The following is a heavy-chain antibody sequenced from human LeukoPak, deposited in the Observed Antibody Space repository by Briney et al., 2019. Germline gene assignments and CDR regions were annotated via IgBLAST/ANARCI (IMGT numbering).Heavy chain of an antibody. CDR1: GGTFTSYA. CDR2: SIPIFGTA. V-gene: IGHV1-69*05. D-gene: IGHD3-3*01. J-gene: IGHJ4*02. CDR3: ARDQAVPPNFGFDY. Sequence: SVKVSCKASGGTFTSYAISWVRQAPGQGLEWRGGSIPIFGTANYAQKFPGGVTMHRARSTSTVYMELSSLRSEATAVYYCARDQAVPPNFGFDYWGQGTLVTVSS.